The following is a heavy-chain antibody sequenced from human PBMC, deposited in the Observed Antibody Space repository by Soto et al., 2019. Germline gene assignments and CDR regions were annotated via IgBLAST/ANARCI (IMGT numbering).Heavy chain of an antibody. V-gene: IGHV4-31*03. CDR1: GGSISSGGYY. CDR2: IYYSGST. CDR3: ASLQGYCSSTSCLLRYFDY. D-gene: IGHD2-2*01. Sequence: PSETLSLTCTVSGGSISSGGYYWSWIRQHPGKGLEWIGYIYYSGSTYYNPSLKSRVTISVDTSKNQFSLKLSSVTAADTAVYYCASLQGYCSSTSCLLRYFDYWGQGTLVTVSS. J-gene: IGHJ4*02.